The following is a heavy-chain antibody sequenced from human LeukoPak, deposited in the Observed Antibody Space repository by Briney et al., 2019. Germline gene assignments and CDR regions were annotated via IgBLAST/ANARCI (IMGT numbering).Heavy chain of an antibody. CDR2: IYYSGST. Sequence: SETLSLTCTVSGGSISSSSYYWGWIRQPPGKGLEWIGSIYYSGSTYYNPSLKSRVTISVDTSKNQFSLKLSSVTAADTAVYYCARDVVAAAGSFDYWGQGTLVTVSS. V-gene: IGHV4-39*07. D-gene: IGHD6-13*01. J-gene: IGHJ4*02. CDR3: ARDVVAAAGSFDY. CDR1: GGSISSSSYY.